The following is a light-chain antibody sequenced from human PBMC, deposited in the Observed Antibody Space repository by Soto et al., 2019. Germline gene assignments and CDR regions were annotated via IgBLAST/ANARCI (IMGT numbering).Light chain of an antibody. CDR1: QAISGY. Sequence: GDRVTLTCRASQAISGYLAWYQQKPGKAPKLLIYEASALQSGVPSRFSGSGSGTEFTLTISSLQPEDFATYSCQQLNSYPITFGQGTRLEIK. J-gene: IGKJ5*01. CDR3: QQLNSYPIT. CDR2: EAS. V-gene: IGKV1-9*01.